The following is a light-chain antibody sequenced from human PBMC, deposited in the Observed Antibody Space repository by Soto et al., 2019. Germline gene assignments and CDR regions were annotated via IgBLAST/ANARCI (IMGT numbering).Light chain of an antibody. CDR1: TSNIGSNA. CDR3: ATWDDSLRGWV. V-gene: IGLV1-44*01. J-gene: IGLJ3*02. Sequence: QSVLTQPPSASGTARQTVTISCSGSTSNIGSNAVDWYQQLPGTAPKVLIYSNNQRPSGVPDRIFGSRSGTSASLAISGLQSEDEADYYCATWDDSLRGWVFGGGTKLTVL. CDR2: SNN.